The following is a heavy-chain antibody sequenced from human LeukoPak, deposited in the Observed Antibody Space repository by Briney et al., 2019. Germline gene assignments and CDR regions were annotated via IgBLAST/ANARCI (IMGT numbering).Heavy chain of an antibody. Sequence: GGSLRLSCAASGFIFSSYAMSWVRQAPGKGLEWVSAISSSGGSTYYADSVKGRFTISRDNSKNTLYLQMNSLRAEDTAVYYCAKGLRSSSWYEFDYWGQGTLVTVSS. CDR3: AKGLRSSSWYEFDY. CDR2: ISSSGGST. J-gene: IGHJ4*02. CDR1: GFIFSSYA. V-gene: IGHV3-23*01. D-gene: IGHD6-13*01.